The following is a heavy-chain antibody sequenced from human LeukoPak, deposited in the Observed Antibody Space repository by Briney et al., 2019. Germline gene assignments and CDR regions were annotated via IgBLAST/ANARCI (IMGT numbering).Heavy chain of an antibody. V-gene: IGHV4-4*07. CDR1: GGSIRSYY. CDR3: ARVSSSWYKDWYFDL. D-gene: IGHD6-13*01. Sequence: PSETLSLTCTVSGGSIRSYYWSWIRQPAGKGLEWIGRIYTSESPTYKPSLKSRVTMSLGTSKNQFSLKLSSVTAADTAVYYCARVSSSWYKDWYFDLWGRGTLVTVSS. CDR2: IYTSESP. J-gene: IGHJ2*01.